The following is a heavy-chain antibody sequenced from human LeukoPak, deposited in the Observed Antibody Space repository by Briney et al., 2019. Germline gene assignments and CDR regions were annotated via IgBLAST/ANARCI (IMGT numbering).Heavy chain of an antibody. J-gene: IGHJ4*02. D-gene: IGHD6-19*01. Sequence: SETLSLTCTVSGGSISAYYWSWIRQPPGKGLEWIGYVYYSGATNYNPSLKSRVTISLETSQNQFSLRLTSVTAADTAVYYCARRVAVTGIYCFDHWGQGTPVTVSS. V-gene: IGHV4-59*08. CDR3: ARRVAVTGIYCFDH. CDR2: VYYSGAT. CDR1: GGSISAYY.